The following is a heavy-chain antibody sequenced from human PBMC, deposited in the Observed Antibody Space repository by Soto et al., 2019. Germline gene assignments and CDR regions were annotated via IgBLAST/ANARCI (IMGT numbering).Heavy chain of an antibody. CDR3: VRLRYCSSTSCHRFDP. D-gene: IGHD2-2*02. Sequence: KPSETLSLTCTVSGGSISSSGYYWSWTRQHPGKGLEWIGHIYYSGSTYYNPSLKSRVTISVDTSKNQFSLKLSSVTAADTAVYYCVRLRYCSSTSCHRFDPWGQGTLVTVSS. V-gene: IGHV4-31*03. CDR2: IYYSGST. J-gene: IGHJ5*02. CDR1: GGSISSSGYY.